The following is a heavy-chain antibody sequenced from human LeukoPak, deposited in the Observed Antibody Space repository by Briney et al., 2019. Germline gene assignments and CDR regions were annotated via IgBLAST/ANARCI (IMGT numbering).Heavy chain of an antibody. CDR3: ARITMTTSGWYFDL. Sequence: GASVKVSCKASGYTFTGYYMHWLRQAPGQGLGWMGIVHPSGGSTSYAQKFQGRVTMTRDTATSTVYMELSSLRSEDTALYYCARITMTTSGWYFDLWGRGSLVTVSS. CDR1: GYTFTGYY. V-gene: IGHV1-46*01. J-gene: IGHJ2*01. CDR2: VHPSGGST. D-gene: IGHD3-22*01.